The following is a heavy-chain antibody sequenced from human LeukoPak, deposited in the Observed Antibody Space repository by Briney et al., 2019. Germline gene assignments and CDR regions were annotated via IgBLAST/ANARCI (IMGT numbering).Heavy chain of an antibody. J-gene: IGHJ4*02. CDR3: ARGGRLSDY. D-gene: IGHD6-6*01. V-gene: IGHV3-7*01. CDR1: RFTFSNPW. Sequence: GGSLRLPCAASRFTFSNPWMSWVRQAPGTGLEWVANINQDGSEKYYVDSVKGRFTISRDNAKNSVYLQMNSLRADDTAVYYCARGGRLSDYWGQGTLVTVSS. CDR2: INQDGSEK.